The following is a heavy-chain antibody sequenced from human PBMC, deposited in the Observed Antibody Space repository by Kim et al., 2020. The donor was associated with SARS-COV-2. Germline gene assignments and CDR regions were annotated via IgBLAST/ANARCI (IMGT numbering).Heavy chain of an antibody. D-gene: IGHD2-15*01. CDR3: VKGGYCNGGSCYSGAYF. CDR1: GFTFNENA. V-gene: IGHV3-23*01. Sequence: GGSLRLSCAASGFTFNENAMSWVRQAPGKGLEWVSGIHASGGSTGYADSVKGRFAISRDNSKNTVHLQMNSLRAEDTAVYYCVKGGYCNGGSCYSGAYF. CDR2: IHASGGST. J-gene: IGHJ4*01.